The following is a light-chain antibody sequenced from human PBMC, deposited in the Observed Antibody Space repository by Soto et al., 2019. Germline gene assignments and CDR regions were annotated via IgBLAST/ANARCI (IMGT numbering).Light chain of an antibody. V-gene: IGKV1-5*03. CDR3: QHYNSYSEA. J-gene: IGKJ1*01. Sequence: DIKMTQSPSTLSGSVGDRVTITCRASQTISSWLAWYQQKPGTAPKLLIYKASTLKSGVPSRFSGSGSGTEFTLTISSLQPDDFATYYCQHYNSYSEAFGQGTKVELK. CDR1: QTISSW. CDR2: KAS.